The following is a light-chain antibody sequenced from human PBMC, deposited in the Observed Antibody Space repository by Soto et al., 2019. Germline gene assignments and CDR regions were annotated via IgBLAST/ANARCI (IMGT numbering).Light chain of an antibody. CDR3: KQSYSPPHT. J-gene: IGKJ2*01. CDR2: AAS. Sequence: DIQMTQSPSSLSASVGDRVTITCRASQSISSYLNWYQQKPGKAPKLLIYAASNLQSGVPSWFSGSGSATDFTLTISSLQPEDFATYYCKQSYSPPHTLGHGTKLQIK. V-gene: IGKV1-39*01. CDR1: QSISSY.